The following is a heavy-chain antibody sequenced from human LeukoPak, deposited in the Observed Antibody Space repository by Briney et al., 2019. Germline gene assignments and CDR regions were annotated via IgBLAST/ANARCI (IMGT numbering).Heavy chain of an antibody. Sequence: GGSLRLSCAASGFTFSSYGVHWVRQAPGKGLEWVAFIRYDGTNKYYADSVKGRFTISRDNSKNTLYLQMNSLRAEDTAVYYRAKGTSGSYSLGYFQHWGQGTLVTVSS. CDR2: IRYDGTNK. D-gene: IGHD1-26*01. V-gene: IGHV3-30*02. J-gene: IGHJ1*01. CDR3: AKGTSGSYSLGYFQH. CDR1: GFTFSSYG.